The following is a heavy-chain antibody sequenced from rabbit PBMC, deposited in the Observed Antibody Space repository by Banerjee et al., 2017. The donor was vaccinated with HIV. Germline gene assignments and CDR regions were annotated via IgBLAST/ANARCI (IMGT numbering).Heavy chain of an antibody. J-gene: IGHJ6*01. CDR1: GFSFRGGFW. D-gene: IGHD8-1*01. CDR3: ARDLLFRSDSSYFGL. V-gene: IGHV1S45*01. Sequence: QEQLEESGGDMVKPGAYLKLTFTASGFSFRGGFWILRVRRAPGKGLEWIACISDVSGDTYYATWAKGRFTISQTSSTTVTLQMTSLTAADTATYFCARDLLFRSDSSYFGLWGPGTLVTVS. CDR2: ISDVSGDT.